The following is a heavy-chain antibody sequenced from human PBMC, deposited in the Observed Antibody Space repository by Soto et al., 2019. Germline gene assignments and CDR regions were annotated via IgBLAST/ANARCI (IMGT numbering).Heavy chain of an antibody. CDR2: IIPIFGTA. V-gene: IGHV1-69*01. D-gene: IGHD2-15*01. J-gene: IGHJ6*02. Sequence: QVQLVQSGAEVKKPGSSVKVSCKASGGTFSSYAISWVRQAPGQGLEWMGGIIPIFGTANYAQKFQGRVTITADESTSTAYMELSSLRSDDTAVYYCARDGTQAYCSGGSCRLRGYYYYGMDVWGQGTTVTVSS. CDR1: GGTFSSYA. CDR3: ARDGTQAYCSGGSCRLRGYYYYGMDV.